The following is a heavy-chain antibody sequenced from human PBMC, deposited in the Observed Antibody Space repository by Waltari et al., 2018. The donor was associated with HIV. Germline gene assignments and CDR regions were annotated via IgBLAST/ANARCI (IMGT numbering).Heavy chain of an antibody. CDR2: ISWNSGII. Sequence: EVQLVESGGGLVQPGGSLRLSCAASGFNFDDYAMHGVRQAPGKGLEGVSGISWNSGIIGYADPVKGRFTISRDNAKNSLSLQMNSLRAEDTAFYYCAKVGMTAVTSYAIDMWGQGTMVTVAS. J-gene: IGHJ3*02. V-gene: IGHV3-9*01. D-gene: IGHD4-17*01. CDR3: AKVGMTAVTSYAIDM. CDR1: GFNFDDYA.